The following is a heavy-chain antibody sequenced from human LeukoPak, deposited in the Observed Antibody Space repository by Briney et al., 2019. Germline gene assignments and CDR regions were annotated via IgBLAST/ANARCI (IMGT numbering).Heavy chain of an antibody. CDR1: YGSISDISYY. J-gene: IGHJ5*02. D-gene: IGHD3-10*01. CDR2: IYYSGRT. Sequence: SETLSLTCTVSYGSISDISYYWGWIRQPPGKGLEWIGSIYYSGRTYYNSSLKSRVTISVDTSKNQFSLKLSSVTAADTAVYYCARDKGYYGSGSYGRWFDPWGQGTLVTVSS. CDR3: ARDKGYYGSGSYGRWFDP. V-gene: IGHV4-39*07.